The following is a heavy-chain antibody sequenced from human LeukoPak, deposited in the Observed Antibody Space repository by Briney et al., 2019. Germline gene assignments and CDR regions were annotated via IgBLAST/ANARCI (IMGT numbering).Heavy chain of an antibody. V-gene: IGHV3-30*02. J-gene: IGHJ3*01. Sequence: PGGSLKLSCAASGFTFSSYGMDGVRQAPGKGLEGVSFIRYDGSNKYYADSVRGRFTISRDSSKNRLYLQMHSLRTEDTAVYYCAKELSTWGPGKMVTVSS. CDR3: AKELST. CDR1: GFTFSSYG. CDR2: IRYDGSNK.